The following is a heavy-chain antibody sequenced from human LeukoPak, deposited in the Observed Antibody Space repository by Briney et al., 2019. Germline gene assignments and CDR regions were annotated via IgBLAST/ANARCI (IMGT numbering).Heavy chain of an antibody. D-gene: IGHD6-13*01. Sequence: GGSLRLSCAASGFSFTTDWMDWVRQAPGKGLEWVANIKQDESEKYYVDSVKGRFTISRDNAKNSLYLQMNSLRAEDTAVYYCASSERYSSSCYGPVDYWGQGTLVTVSS. CDR2: IKQDESEK. CDR1: GFSFTTDW. V-gene: IGHV3-7*01. J-gene: IGHJ4*02. CDR3: ASSERYSSSCYGPVDY.